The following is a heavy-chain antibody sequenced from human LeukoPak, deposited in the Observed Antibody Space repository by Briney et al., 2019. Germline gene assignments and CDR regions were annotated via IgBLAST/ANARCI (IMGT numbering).Heavy chain of an antibody. V-gene: IGHV3-15*07. J-gene: IGHJ4*02. CDR1: GFTFSRYW. Sequence: GGSLRLSCAASGFTFSRYWMHWVRQAPGKGLEWVGHIKSKVDGGTPDYVAPVKGRFTISRDDSRNTLYLQMSSLNTEDTAVYYCTTRSPARYCSDGACYSSADYWGQGTLVTVSS. CDR2: IKSKVDGGTP. CDR3: TTRSPARYCSDGACYSSADY. D-gene: IGHD2-15*01.